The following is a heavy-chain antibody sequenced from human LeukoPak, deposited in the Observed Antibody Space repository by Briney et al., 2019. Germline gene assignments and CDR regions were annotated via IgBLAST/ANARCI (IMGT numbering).Heavy chain of an antibody. CDR1: GFTFSSYS. CDR2: ISSSSSYI. Sequence: PGGSLRLSCAASGFTFSSYSMNWVRQAPGKGLEWVSSISSSSSYIYYADSVKGRFTISRDNAKNSLYLQMNSLRAEDTAVYYCARDPVKELELRDYWGQGTLVTVSS. D-gene: IGHD1-7*01. J-gene: IGHJ4*02. CDR3: ARDPVKELELRDY. V-gene: IGHV3-21*01.